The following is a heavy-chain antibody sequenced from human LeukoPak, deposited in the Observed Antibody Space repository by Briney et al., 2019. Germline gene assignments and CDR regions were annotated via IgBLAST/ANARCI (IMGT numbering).Heavy chain of an antibody. D-gene: IGHD5-18*01. V-gene: IGHV1-69*04. Sequence: GASVKVSCKASGGTFSSYAISWVRQAPGQGLEWMERIIPILGIANYAQKFQGRVTITADKSTSTAYMELSSLRSEDTAVYYCARAPSGYSYGPPSKYYFDYWGQGTLVTVSS. CDR1: GGTFSSYA. CDR3: ARAPSGYSYGPPSKYYFDY. J-gene: IGHJ4*02. CDR2: IIPILGIA.